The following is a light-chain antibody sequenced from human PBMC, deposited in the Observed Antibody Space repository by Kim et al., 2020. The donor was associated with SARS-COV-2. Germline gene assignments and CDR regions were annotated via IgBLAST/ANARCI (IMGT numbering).Light chain of an antibody. CDR2: GKN. J-gene: IGLJ2*01. Sequence: ALGQAVRITCQGNSLRSYYATWYQQKPGQAPILVIYGKNSRPSEIPDRFSGTSSGNTASLTITGTQAGDEAYYYCNSRDSNDNVVFGGGTQLTVL. CDR1: SLRSYY. CDR3: NSRDSNDNVV. V-gene: IGLV3-19*01.